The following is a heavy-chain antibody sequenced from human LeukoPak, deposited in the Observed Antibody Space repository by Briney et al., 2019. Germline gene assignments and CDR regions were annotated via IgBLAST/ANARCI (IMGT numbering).Heavy chain of an antibody. CDR2: IYTSGST. D-gene: IGHD2-15*01. J-gene: IGHJ5*02. Sequence: SETLSLTCTVSGGSISSGSYYWSWIRQPAGKGLGWIGRIYTSGSTNYNPSLKSRVTISVDTSKNQFSLKLSSVTAADTAVYYCARGLIEHYCSGGSCSENWFDPWGQGTLITVSS. V-gene: IGHV4-61*02. CDR1: GGSISSGSYY. CDR3: ARGLIEHYCSGGSCSENWFDP.